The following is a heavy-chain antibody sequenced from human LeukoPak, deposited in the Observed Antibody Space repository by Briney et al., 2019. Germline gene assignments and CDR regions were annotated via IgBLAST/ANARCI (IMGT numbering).Heavy chain of an antibody. J-gene: IGHJ4*02. CDR1: GDSISSSGSY. Sequence: SETLSLTCTVSGDSISSSGSYWGWLRQPPGKGLEWIGSIYYSGSTYYNPSLKSRVTISVYTSQNQFSLKLSSVTAADTAVYYCARLRIWWGGFDYWGQGTLVTVSS. D-gene: IGHD5-12*01. V-gene: IGHV4-39*01. CDR2: IYYSGST. CDR3: ARLRIWWGGFDY.